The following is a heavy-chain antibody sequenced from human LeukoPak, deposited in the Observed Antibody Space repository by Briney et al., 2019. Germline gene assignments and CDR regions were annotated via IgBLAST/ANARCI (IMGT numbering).Heavy chain of an antibody. CDR3: ARDQDDSSGYYWGGFDY. Sequence: GGSLRLSCAASGFTFSTYSMSWVRQAPGKGLEWVSYISGSRSTIHYADSVKGRFTISRDNSKNTLYLQMNSLRAEDTAVYYCARDQDDSSGYYWGGFDYWGQGTQVTVSS. V-gene: IGHV3-48*01. CDR1: GFTFSTYS. CDR2: ISGSRSTI. D-gene: IGHD3-22*01. J-gene: IGHJ4*02.